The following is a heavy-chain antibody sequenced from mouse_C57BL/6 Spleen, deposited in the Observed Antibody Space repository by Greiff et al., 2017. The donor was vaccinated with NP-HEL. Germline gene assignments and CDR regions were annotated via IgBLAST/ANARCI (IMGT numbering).Heavy chain of an antibody. CDR3: AKEGLHYYGSSY. Sequence: EVQLQQSGPVLVKPGASVKMSCKASGYTFTDYYMNWVKQSHGKSLEWIGVINPYNGGTSYNQKFKGKATLTVDKSSSTAYMELNSLTSEDSAVYYCAKEGLHYYGSSYWGQGTTLTVSS. V-gene: IGHV1-19*01. J-gene: IGHJ2*01. CDR1: GYTFTDYY. CDR2: INPYNGGT. D-gene: IGHD1-1*01.